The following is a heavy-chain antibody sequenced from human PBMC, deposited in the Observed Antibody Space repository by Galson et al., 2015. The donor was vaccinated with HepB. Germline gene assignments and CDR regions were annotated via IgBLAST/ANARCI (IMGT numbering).Heavy chain of an antibody. V-gene: IGHV7-4-1*02. CDR3: AREMVRGLISWFDP. CDR2: INTNTGNP. J-gene: IGHJ5*02. D-gene: IGHD3-10*01. Sequence: SVKVSCKASGYTFTSYAMNWVRQAPGQGLEWMGWINTNTGNPTYAQGFTGRFVFSLDTSVSTAYLQISSLKAEDTAVYYCAREMVRGLISWFDPWGQGTLVTVSS. CDR1: GYTFTSYA.